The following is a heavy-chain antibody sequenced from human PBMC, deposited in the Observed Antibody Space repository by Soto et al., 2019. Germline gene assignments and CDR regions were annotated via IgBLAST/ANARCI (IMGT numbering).Heavy chain of an antibody. J-gene: IGHJ4*02. V-gene: IGHV3-23*01. CDR1: GFTFSSYA. CDR2: ISGSGGST. CDR3: AKDPPPYYDILTGPDY. Sequence: PGGSLRLSCAASGFTFSSYAMSWVRQAPGKGLEWVSAISGSGGSTYYADSVKGRFTISRDNSKNTLYLQMNSLRAEDTAVYYCAKDPPPYYDILTGPDYWGQGTLVTV. D-gene: IGHD3-9*01.